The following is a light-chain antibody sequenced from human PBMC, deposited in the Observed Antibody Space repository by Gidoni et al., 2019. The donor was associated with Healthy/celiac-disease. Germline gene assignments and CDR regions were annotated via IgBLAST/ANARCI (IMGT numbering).Light chain of an antibody. Sequence: VLTQSPGTLSLSPGERATLSCRASQSVSSSYLAWYQQKPGQAPRLLIYGASSRATGIPDRFSGSGSGTDFTLTISRLEPEDFAVYYCQQYGSSSYTFGQGTKLEIK. CDR2: GAS. CDR1: QSVSSSY. J-gene: IGKJ2*01. CDR3: QQYGSSSYT. V-gene: IGKV3-20*01.